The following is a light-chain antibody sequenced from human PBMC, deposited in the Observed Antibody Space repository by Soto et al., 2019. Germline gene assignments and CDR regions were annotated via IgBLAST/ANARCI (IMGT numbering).Light chain of an antibody. CDR1: QSVLYNSNSKNY. CDR2: WAS. J-gene: IGKJ4*01. V-gene: IGKV4-1*01. CDR3: QQYYSPPLT. Sequence: DSVMTQSPASLAVSLGERATINCKSSQSVLYNSNSKNYLAWYQQKVGQPPKLLIYWASTRESGVPDRFSGSGSGTDFTLTISSLQAEDVAVYYCQQYYSPPLTFGGGTKVDIK.